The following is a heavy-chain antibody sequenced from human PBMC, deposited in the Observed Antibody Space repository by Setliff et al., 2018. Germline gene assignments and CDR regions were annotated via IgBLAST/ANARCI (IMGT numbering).Heavy chain of an antibody. CDR2: VYHRGST. Sequence: SETLSLTCTVSNFSLTSCFIWAWVRQPPGKGLEWIATVYHRGSTDYKPSLKSRATISVDTAKNQISLRLSSVTAADTAVYFCARVTGFSYMDVWGKGTTVTVS. CDR3: ARVTGFSYMDV. V-gene: IGHV4-38-2*02. D-gene: IGHD3-3*01. J-gene: IGHJ6*03. CDR1: NFSLTSCFI.